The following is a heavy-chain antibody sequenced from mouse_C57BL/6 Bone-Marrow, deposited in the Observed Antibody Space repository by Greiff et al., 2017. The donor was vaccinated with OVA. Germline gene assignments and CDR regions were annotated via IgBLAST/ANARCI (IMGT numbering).Heavy chain of an antibody. D-gene: IGHD2-5*01. CDR2: IYPGSGST. Sequence: QVQLQQPGAELVKPGASVKMSCKASGYTFTSYWINWVKQRPGQGLEWIGDIYPGSGSTNYNEKFKSKATLTVDTSSSTAYMQLSSLTSEGSAVYYGARSGSNYAWFAYWGQGTLVTVSA. CDR3: ARSGSNYAWFAY. V-gene: IGHV1-55*01. J-gene: IGHJ3*01. CDR1: GYTFTSYW.